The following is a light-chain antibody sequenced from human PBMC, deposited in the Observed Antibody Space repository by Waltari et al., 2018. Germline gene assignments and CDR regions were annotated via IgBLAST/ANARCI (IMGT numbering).Light chain of an antibody. Sequence: QSALTQPASVSGSPGQSITISCHGTNSDIVGNNFVFWYQQHPGKAPKFIIFDVNNRPSGVSNRFSGSKSGSTASLTISGLQSEDEADYYCSSYTTTKTLVFGTGTKVTVL. V-gene: IGLV2-14*03. CDR3: SSYTTTKTLV. CDR2: DVN. CDR1: NSDIVGNNF. J-gene: IGLJ1*01.